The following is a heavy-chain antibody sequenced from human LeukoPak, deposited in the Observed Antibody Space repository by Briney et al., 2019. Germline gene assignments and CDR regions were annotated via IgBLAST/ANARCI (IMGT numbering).Heavy chain of an antibody. CDR3: AREVFEGQRQSDAFDV. Sequence: GGSLKLSCAASGFTFSSHWMHWVRQAPGEGLVWVSRVNGPGDWTHYADSVRGRFIISRDNAENTISLQMNNLRAEDTAVYFCAREVFEGQRQSDAFDVWGQGTMVTVSS. D-gene: IGHD6-25*01. CDR2: VNGPGDWT. CDR1: GFTFSSHW. V-gene: IGHV3-74*01. J-gene: IGHJ3*01.